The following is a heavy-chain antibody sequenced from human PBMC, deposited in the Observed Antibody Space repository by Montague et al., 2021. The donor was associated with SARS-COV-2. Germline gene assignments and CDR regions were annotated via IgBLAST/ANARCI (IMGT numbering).Heavy chain of an antibody. J-gene: IGHJ3*02. D-gene: IGHD6-19*01. CDR3: ARGSGCRGNAFDI. V-gene: IGHV4-39*07. Sequence: SETLSLTCTVSGGSISSSSYYWGWIRQPPGKGLEWIGSIYYSGSTYYNPSLKSRVTISVHTSKNQFSLKLSSVTAADTAVYYCARGSGCRGNAFDIWGQGTLVTVSS. CDR2: IYYSGST. CDR1: GGSISSSSYY.